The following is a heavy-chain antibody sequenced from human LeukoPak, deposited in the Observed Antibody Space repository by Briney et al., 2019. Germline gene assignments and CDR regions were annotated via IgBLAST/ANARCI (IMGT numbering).Heavy chain of an antibody. CDR2: ISWNSGII. D-gene: IGHD3-22*01. CDR3: AKVARYYYDSSSGVAFDM. Sequence: GGSLRLSCAASGFTFDDYAMHWVRQAPGNGREWGSGISWNSGIIGYADSVKGRFTISRDNAKNSLYLQMNSLRAEETALYYCAKVARYYYDSSSGVAFDMWGQGTMVTVSS. CDR1: GFTFDDYA. J-gene: IGHJ3*02. V-gene: IGHV3-9*01.